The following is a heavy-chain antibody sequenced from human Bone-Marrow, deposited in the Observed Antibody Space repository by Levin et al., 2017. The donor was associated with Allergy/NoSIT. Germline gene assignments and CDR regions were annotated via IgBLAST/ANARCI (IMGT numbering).Heavy chain of an antibody. CDR3: AKGRASNWYDTWFDH. D-gene: IGHD1-1*01. CDR1: GFTFDDYA. Sequence: GGSLRLSCVASGFTFDDYAIHWVRQAPGKGLEWVAGISWNSNRIGYADSVKGRFTISRDNAKNSLFLQMNSLRAEDTAFYYCAKGRASNWYDTWFDHWGQGTLVTVSS. CDR2: ISWNSNRI. V-gene: IGHV3-9*01. J-gene: IGHJ5*02.